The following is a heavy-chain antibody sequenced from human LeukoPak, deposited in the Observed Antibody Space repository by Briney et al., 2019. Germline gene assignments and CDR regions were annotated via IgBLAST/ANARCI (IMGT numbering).Heavy chain of an antibody. Sequence: GGSLRLSCAASGFTFSSYSMNWVRQAPGKGLEWVSSTSSSSSYIYYADSVKGRFTISRDNAKNSLYLQMNSLRAEDTAVYYCARGGDLWFGELYLDYWGQGTLVTVSS. V-gene: IGHV3-21*01. D-gene: IGHD3-10*01. CDR2: TSSSSSYI. J-gene: IGHJ4*02. CDR3: ARGGDLWFGELYLDY. CDR1: GFTFSSYS.